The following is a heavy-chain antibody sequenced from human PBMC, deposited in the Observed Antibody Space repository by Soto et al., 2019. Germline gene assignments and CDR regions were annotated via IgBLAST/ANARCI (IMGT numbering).Heavy chain of an antibody. D-gene: IGHD2-21*02. V-gene: IGHV5-51*01. Sequence: GESLKISCKGSGYSFTSYWIGWVRQMPGKGLEWMGIICPGDSDTRYSPSFQGQVTISADKSISTAYLQWSSLKASDTAMYYCAIAYCGGDCYSGYFDYWGQGTLVTVSS. CDR2: ICPGDSDT. CDR1: GYSFTSYW. J-gene: IGHJ4*02. CDR3: AIAYCGGDCYSGYFDY.